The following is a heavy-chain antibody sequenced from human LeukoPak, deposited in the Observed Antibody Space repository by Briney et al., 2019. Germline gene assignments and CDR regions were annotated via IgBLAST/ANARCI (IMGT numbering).Heavy chain of an antibody. V-gene: IGHV3-30*02. CDR3: ANLAYCGGDCYQRGAQGAPRFDY. CDR1: GFTFSSYG. Sequence: GGSLRLSCAASGFTFSSYGMHWVRQAPGKGLEWVAFIRYDGSNKYYADSVKGRFTISRDNSKNTLYLQMNSLRAEDTAVYYCANLAYCGGDCYQRGAQGAPRFDYWGQGTLVTVSS. CDR2: IRYDGSNK. D-gene: IGHD2-21*01. J-gene: IGHJ4*02.